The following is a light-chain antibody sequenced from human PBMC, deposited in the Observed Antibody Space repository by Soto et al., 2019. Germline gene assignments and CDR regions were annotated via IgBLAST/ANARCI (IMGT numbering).Light chain of an antibody. Sequence: QSVLTQPPSVSAAPGQKVTISCSGSNSNIGNNYVSWYQQFPGAAPKLLIYDNSQRPSGIPDRFSGSKSGTSATLGITGLQTGDEADYSCGTWDVSLSAVVFGGGTKLTVL. CDR2: DNS. CDR1: NSNIGNNY. V-gene: IGLV1-51*01. CDR3: GTWDVSLSAVV. J-gene: IGLJ2*01.